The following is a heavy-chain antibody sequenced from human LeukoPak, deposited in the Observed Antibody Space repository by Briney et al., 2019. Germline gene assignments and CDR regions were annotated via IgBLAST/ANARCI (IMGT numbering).Heavy chain of an antibody. V-gene: IGHV3-21*04. J-gene: IGHJ6*04. D-gene: IGHD2-2*01. Sequence: PGGSLRLSCAGSGFTFSSYSMNWVRQAPGKGLEWVSSISSSSSYIYYADSVKGRFTISRDNAKNSLYLQMNSLRAEDTAGYYCAKDRPDGGYGYCTSTSCYSPGVWGKGTTVTVSS. CDR2: ISSSSSYI. CDR3: AKDRPDGGYGYCTSTSCYSPGV. CDR1: GFTFSSYS.